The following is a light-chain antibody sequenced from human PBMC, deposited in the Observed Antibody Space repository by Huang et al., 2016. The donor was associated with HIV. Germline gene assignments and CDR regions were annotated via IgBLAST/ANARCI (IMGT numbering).Light chain of an antibody. J-gene: IGKJ2*01. CDR3: QQYDNLPYT. CDR1: QDITNF. V-gene: IGKV1-33*01. Sequence: DIQMTQSPSSLSASVGDRVTITCQAIQDITNFLNWYQQKLGEAPKLLIYDASSLETWVPSRFTGSGSGTDFTFTISSLQPEDIATYYCQQYDNLPYTFGQGTKLEIK. CDR2: DAS.